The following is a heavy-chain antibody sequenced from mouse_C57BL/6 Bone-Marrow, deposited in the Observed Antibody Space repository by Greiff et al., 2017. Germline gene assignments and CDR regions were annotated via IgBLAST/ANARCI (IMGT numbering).Heavy chain of an antibody. J-gene: IGHJ3*01. CDR2: FSSGGSYP. CDR1: GFPFRSSG. Sequence: EVKLVESEGDLVKPGGSLKLSCAASGFPFRSSGMSWVRQTPDKRLGWVATFSSGGSYPSYPDSVKGRFPISRDNATNTLYLQMSSLKSEDTAMYYCARRGDGYYPAWFAYWGQGTLVTVSA. D-gene: IGHD2-3*01. V-gene: IGHV5-6*02. CDR3: ARRGDGYYPAWFAY.